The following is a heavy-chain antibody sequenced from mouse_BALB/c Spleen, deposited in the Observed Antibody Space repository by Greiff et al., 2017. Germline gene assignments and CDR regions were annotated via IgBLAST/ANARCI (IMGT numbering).Heavy chain of an antibody. CDR3: ARDSLMVYAIDY. Sequence: EVKLVESGGGLVQPGGSLRLSCATSGFTFTDYYMSWVRQPPGKALEWLGFIRNKANGYTTEYSASVKGRFTISRDNSQSILYLQMNTLRAEDSATYYCARDSLMVYAIDYWGQGTSVTVSS. J-gene: IGHJ4*01. CDR2: IRNKANGYTT. V-gene: IGHV7-3*02. CDR1: GFTFTDYY. D-gene: IGHD1-1*02.